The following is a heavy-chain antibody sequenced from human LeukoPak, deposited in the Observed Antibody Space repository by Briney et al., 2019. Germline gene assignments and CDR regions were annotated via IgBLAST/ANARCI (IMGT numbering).Heavy chain of an antibody. CDR3: ARGSSSWYHNFDY. J-gene: IGHJ4*02. CDR2: IYHSGST. Sequence: PSETLSLTCAVSGGSISSSNWWSWVRQPPGKGLEWIGEIYHSGSTNYNPSLKSRVTISVDKSKNQFSLKLSSVTAADTAVYYCARGSSSWYHNFDYWGQGTLVTVSS. V-gene: IGHV4-4*02. D-gene: IGHD6-13*01. CDR1: GGSISSSNW.